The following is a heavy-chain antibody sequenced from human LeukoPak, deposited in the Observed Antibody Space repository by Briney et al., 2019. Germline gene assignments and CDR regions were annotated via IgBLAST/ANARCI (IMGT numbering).Heavy chain of an antibody. V-gene: IGHV1-69*04. CDR3: ARDIDIDY. CDR2: IIPILGIA. J-gene: IGHJ4*02. Sequence: ASVKVSCKASGGTFSSYAISWVRQAPGQGLEWMGRIIPILGIANYAQKFQGKVTITADKSTSTAYMELSSLRSEDTAVYYCARDIDIDYWGQGTLVTVSS. CDR1: GGTFSSYA. D-gene: IGHD2-15*01.